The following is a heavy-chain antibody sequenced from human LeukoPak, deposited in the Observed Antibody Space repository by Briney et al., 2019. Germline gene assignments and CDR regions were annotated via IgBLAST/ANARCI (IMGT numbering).Heavy chain of an antibody. CDR1: GGSIRSYY. V-gene: IGHV4-59*01. D-gene: IGHD2-2*01. CDR3: VREPRYCSSTSCYAEAFDI. CDR2: IYYTGST. J-gene: IGHJ3*02. Sequence: PSETLSLTRTASGGSIRSYYWSWIRQPPGRGLEWIGYIYYTGSTDYNPSLKSRVTISVDTSKNQFSLKLSSVTAADTAVYYCVREPRYCSSTSCYAEAFDIWGQGTMVTVSS.